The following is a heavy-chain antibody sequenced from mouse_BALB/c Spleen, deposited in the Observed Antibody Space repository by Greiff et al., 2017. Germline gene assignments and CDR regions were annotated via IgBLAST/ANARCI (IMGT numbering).Heavy chain of an antibody. CDR3: ARDYYEDAMDY. CDR1: GYSITSGYY. J-gene: IGHJ4*01. Sequence: EVQLVESGPGLVKPSQSLSLTCSVTGYSITSGYYWNWIRQFPGNKLEWMGYISYDGSNNYNPSLKNRISITRDTSKNQFFLKLNSVTTEDTATYYCARDYYEDAMDYWGQGTSVTVSS. D-gene: IGHD1-1*01. V-gene: IGHV3-6*02. CDR2: ISYDGSN.